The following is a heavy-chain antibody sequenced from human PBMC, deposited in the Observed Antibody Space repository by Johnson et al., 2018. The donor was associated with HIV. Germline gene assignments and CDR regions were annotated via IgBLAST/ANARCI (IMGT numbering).Heavy chain of an antibody. CDR1: GFTFSDYG. Sequence: QVQLVESGGGVVQPGRSLRLSCAASGFTFSDYGMHWVRQAPGKGLEWVAVISYDGSNKYYADSVKGRFTISRDNSKNTLYLQMNSLRAEDTAVYYCARDRGAFDIWGQGTMVTVSS. J-gene: IGHJ3*02. V-gene: IGHV3-30*03. CDR3: ARDRGAFDI. CDR2: ISYDGSNK.